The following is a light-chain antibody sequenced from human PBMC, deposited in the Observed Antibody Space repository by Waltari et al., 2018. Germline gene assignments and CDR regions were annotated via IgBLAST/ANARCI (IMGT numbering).Light chain of an antibody. CDR2: YDD. J-gene: IGLJ3*02. Sequence: QSVLTQPPSVSGAPRQRVTISCSGSSSNIGHNSVNWYQQLPGKPPNLLIYYDDLLSSGVAYRFSGSKSVNSASLAIAGLQSEYEAHYYCAAWDASLSSWLFGGGTKLTVL. CDR3: AAWDASLSSWL. V-gene: IGLV1-36*01. CDR1: SSNIGHNS.